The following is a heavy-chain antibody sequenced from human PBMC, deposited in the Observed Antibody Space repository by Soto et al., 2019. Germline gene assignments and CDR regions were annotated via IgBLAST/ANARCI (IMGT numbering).Heavy chain of an antibody. V-gene: IGHV3-30-3*01. CDR1: GFTFSNYA. Sequence: GGSLRLFCAASGFTFSNYATHWVRQAPGKGLEWVAVISYDGSDKYNANSVEGRFTISRDNSKNTLYLQMNSLRAEDTAVYYCARDTGPNGYNYYYFGMDVWGQGTTVTVSS. D-gene: IGHD5-18*01. J-gene: IGHJ6*02. CDR3: ARDTGPNGYNYYYFGMDV. CDR2: ISYDGSDK.